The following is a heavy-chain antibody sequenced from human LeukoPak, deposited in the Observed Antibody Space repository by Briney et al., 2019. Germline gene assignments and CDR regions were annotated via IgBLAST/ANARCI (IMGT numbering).Heavy chain of an antibody. D-gene: IGHD3-3*01. CDR3: ARVRAEDYDFWSGSIYYYMDV. Sequence: PSETLSLTCTVSGGSISSSSYYWGWIRQPPGKGLEWIGSIYSSGSTYYNPSLKSRITISVDTSKNQFSLKLSSVTAADTAVYYCARVRAEDYDFWSGSIYYYMDVWGKGTTVTVSS. CDR1: GGSISSSSYY. V-gene: IGHV4-39*07. J-gene: IGHJ6*03. CDR2: IYSSGST.